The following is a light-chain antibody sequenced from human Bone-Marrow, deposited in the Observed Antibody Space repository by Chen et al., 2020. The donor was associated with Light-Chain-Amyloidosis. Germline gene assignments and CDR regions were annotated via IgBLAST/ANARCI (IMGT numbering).Light chain of an antibody. J-gene: IGLJ3*02. Sequence: SYVLTQPSPVSVAPGQSATIARGGNNIGSTSGHWYQQTPGQAPLLVVYDDSDRPSGIPERLSGSNSGNTATLTISRVEAGDEADYYCQVWDRSSDRPVFGGGTKLTVL. CDR3: QVWDRSSDRPV. CDR1: NIGSTS. CDR2: DDS. V-gene: IGLV3-21*02.